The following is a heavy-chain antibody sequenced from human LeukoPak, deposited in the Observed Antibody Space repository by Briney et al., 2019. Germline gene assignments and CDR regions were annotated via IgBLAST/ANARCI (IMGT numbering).Heavy chain of an antibody. V-gene: IGHV4-39*07. CDR2: IFYSGST. CDR3: ARRAYSSGYYGAGYYFDY. Sequence: SETLSLTCTVSGGSISTSNYYWGWIRQPPEKGLEWIGNIFYSGSTYYSPSLKSRVTISLDTSKNQFSLKLSSVTAADTAVYYCARRAYSSGYYGAGYYFDYWGQGTLVTVSS. D-gene: IGHD3-22*01. CDR1: GGSISTSNYY. J-gene: IGHJ4*02.